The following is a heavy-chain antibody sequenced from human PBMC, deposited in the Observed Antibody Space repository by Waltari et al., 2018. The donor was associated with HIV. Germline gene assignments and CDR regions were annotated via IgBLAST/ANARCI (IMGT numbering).Heavy chain of an antibody. J-gene: IGHJ4*02. CDR2: IRSKAYGGTT. V-gene: IGHV3-49*03. CDR3: TRGTFTVTYYFDY. D-gene: IGHD4-17*01. Sequence: EVQLGESGGGLDQPGRSLRLSCATSGFSFGDYAMSWFGQAPGKGLEWVGFIRSKAYGGTTQYAASVKGRFTISRDDSKSIAYLQMNSLKTEDTALYYCTRGTFTVTYYFDYWGRGTLVTVSS. CDR1: GFSFGDYA.